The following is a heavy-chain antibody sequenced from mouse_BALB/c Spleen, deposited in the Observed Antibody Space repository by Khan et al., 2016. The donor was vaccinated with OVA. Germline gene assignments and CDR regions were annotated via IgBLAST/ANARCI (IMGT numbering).Heavy chain of an antibody. CDR3: ARGNYYGYYFDY. V-gene: IGHV3-2*02. CDR2: ISYSDST. D-gene: IGHD1-1*01. J-gene: IGHJ2*01. CDR1: GYSITSNYA. Sequence: EVQLQESGPGLVKPSQSLSLTCTVTGYSITSNYAWNWIRQFPGNKLEWMGYISYSDSTSYNPSLKSRISITRDTSQNPFFLQLNSVNTEDTATYYCARGNYYGYYFDYWGQGTTLTVSS.